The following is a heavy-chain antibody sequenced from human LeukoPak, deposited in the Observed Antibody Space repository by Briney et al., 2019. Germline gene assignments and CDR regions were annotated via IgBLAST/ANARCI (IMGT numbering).Heavy chain of an antibody. D-gene: IGHD6-13*01. CDR3: ARHVAAAGFTDYYGMDV. CDR2: IYYSGST. J-gene: IGHJ6*02. CDR1: GGSISSYY. V-gene: IGHV4-59*08. Sequence: PSETLSLTCTVSGGSISSYYWSWIRQPPGKGLEWIGYIYYSGSTNYNPSLKSRVTISVDTSKNQFSLKLSSVTAADTAVYYCARHVAAAGFTDYYGMDVWGQGTTVTVSS.